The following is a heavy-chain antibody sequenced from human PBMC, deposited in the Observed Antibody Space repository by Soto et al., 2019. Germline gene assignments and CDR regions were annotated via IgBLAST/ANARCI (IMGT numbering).Heavy chain of an antibody. Sequence: GASVKVSCKASGFTFFTSAIQWVRQARGQRLEWMGGIIPIFGTANYAQKFQGRVTITADESTSTAYMELSSLRSEDTAVYYCARTYDSSGYYPADYYSYGMDVWGQGTTVTVSS. D-gene: IGHD3-22*01. CDR1: GFTFFTSA. V-gene: IGHV1-69*13. CDR3: ARTYDSSGYYPADYYSYGMDV. J-gene: IGHJ6*02. CDR2: IIPIFGTA.